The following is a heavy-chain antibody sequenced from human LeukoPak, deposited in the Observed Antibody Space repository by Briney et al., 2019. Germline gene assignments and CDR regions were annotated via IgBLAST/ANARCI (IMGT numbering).Heavy chain of an antibody. J-gene: IGHJ6*02. CDR1: GFTVSSIY. CDR3: ARDKGWSFGGYYYYYGMDV. CDR2: IYSGGST. V-gene: IGHV3-66*01. D-gene: IGHD3-16*01. Sequence: GGSLTLSCTPSGFTVSSIYMRWVRQAPGGGLEWVSVIYSGGSTYYADSVKGRFTISRDNSKNTLYLQMNSLRAEDTAVYYCARDKGWSFGGYYYYYGMDVWGQGTTVTVSS.